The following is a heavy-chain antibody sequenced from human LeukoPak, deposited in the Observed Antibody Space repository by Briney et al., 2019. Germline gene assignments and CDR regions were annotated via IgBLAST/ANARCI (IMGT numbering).Heavy chain of an antibody. CDR3: ARSDRYSSGSDGFDM. D-gene: IGHD6-19*01. CDR1: GDSVSSNSAA. V-gene: IGHV6-1*01. CDR2: TYYRSKWYN. Sequence: SQTLSLTCAISGDSVSSNSAAWNWIRQSPSRGLEWLGRTYYRSKWYNDYAVSVKSRLRINPDTSKNQLSLQLNSVTAADTAVYFCARSDRYSSGSDGFDMWGQGTMVTVSS. J-gene: IGHJ3*02.